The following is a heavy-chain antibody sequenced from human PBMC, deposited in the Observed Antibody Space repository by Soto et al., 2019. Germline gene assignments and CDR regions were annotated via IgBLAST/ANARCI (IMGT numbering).Heavy chain of an antibody. D-gene: IGHD1-7*01. CDR2: IIPIFGTA. V-gene: IGHV1-69*06. J-gene: IGHJ6*02. Sequence: QVQLVQSGAEVKKPGSSVKVSCKASGGTFSSYAISWVRQAPGQGLEWMGGIIPIFGTANYAQKFQGRVTITADKSTSTADMELSSLRSEDTAVYYCAGTGTTWSYYYYGMDVWGQGTTVTVSS. CDR3: AGTGTTWSYYYYGMDV. CDR1: GGTFSSYA.